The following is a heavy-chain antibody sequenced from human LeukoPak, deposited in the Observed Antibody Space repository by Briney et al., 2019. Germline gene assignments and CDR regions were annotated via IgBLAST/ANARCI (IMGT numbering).Heavy chain of an antibody. CDR3: AKIDSSTEQSYFDY. CDR2: ISGSGGST. D-gene: IGHD6-19*01. CDR1: GFTFSSYA. Sequence: GGSLRLSCAASGFTFSSYAMSWVRQAPGKGQEWVSVISGSGGSTYYADSVKGRFTISRDNSKNTLYLQMNSLRAEDTAVYYCAKIDSSTEQSYFDYWGQGTLVTVSS. J-gene: IGHJ4*02. V-gene: IGHV3-23*01.